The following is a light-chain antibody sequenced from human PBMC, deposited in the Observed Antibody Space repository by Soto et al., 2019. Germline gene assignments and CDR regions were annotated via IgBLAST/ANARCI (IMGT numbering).Light chain of an antibody. Sequence: QSALTQPPPPAGAPGQSVTISRPGKSREVGAYNYVSWYQQLPGKAPKLIIYEVSKRPSGVPDRFSGSKSGNTASLTVSGLQAEDEADYYCTSYAGTYSFFYVFGTGTKVTVL. CDR2: EVS. CDR3: TSYAGTYSFFYV. CDR1: SREVGAYNY. J-gene: IGLJ1*01. V-gene: IGLV2-8*01.